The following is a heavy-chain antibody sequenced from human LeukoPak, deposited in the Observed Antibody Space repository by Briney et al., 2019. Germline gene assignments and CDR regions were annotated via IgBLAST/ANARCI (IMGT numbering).Heavy chain of an antibody. V-gene: IGHV3-30*02. J-gene: IGHJ4*02. CDR1: GFTFSSY. D-gene: IGHD5-18*01. Sequence: GGSLRLSCAASGFTFSSYVHWVRQAPGKGLEWVAFIQYNGTNKDYADSVKGRFTISRDNSKNTVSLQMNSLKPEDTALYYCVKDIRRGYNFGYDQFAYWGQGTLVTVSS. CDR3: VKDIRRGYNFGYDQFAY. CDR2: IQYNGTNK.